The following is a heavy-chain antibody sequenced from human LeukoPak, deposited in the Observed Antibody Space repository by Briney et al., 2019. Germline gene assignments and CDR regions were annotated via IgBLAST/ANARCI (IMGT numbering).Heavy chain of an antibody. Sequence: SSETLSLTCAVYGGSFSGYYWSWIRQPPGKGLEWIGSIYYSGSTYYNPSLKSRVTISVDTSKNQFSLKLSSVTAADRAVYYCARDTYDFWSDSLVGAFDIWGHGTRVTVSS. V-gene: IGHV4-34*01. CDR3: ARDTYDFWSDSLVGAFDI. CDR1: GGSFSGYY. D-gene: IGHD3-3*01. CDR2: IYYSGST. J-gene: IGHJ3*02.